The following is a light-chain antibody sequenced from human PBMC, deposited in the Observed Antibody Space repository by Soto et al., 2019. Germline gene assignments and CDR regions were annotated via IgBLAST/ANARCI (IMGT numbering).Light chain of an antibody. J-gene: IGLJ2*01. Sequence: QSALTQPASVSGSPGQSITISCTGTSSDVGGYNSVSWYQHHPGKAPKLIIYDVSSRPSGVSSRFSGSKSGNTASLTISGLQAEDEAHYYCSSYTSSITLVFGGGTKLTVL. CDR2: DVS. CDR3: SSYTSSITLV. V-gene: IGLV2-14*03. CDR1: SSDVGGYNS.